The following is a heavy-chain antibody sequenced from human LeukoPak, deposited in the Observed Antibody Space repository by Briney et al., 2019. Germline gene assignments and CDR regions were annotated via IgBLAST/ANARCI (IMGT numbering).Heavy chain of an antibody. Sequence: SETLSLTCAVYGVSFSGYYWSWIRQPPGKGLEWIGEINHSGSTNYNPSLKSRVTISVDTSKNQFSLKLSSVTAADTAVYYCARGQATVVTTSSFDYWGQGTLVTVSS. CDR2: INHSGST. CDR1: GVSFSGYY. J-gene: IGHJ4*02. CDR3: ARGQATVVTTSSFDY. D-gene: IGHD4-23*01. V-gene: IGHV4-34*01.